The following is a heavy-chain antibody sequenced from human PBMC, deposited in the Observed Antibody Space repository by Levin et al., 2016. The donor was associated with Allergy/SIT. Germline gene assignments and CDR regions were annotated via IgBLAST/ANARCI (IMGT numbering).Heavy chain of an antibody. V-gene: IGHV1-2*04. J-gene: IGHJ3*02. CDR1: GYTFTGYY. D-gene: IGHD5-24*01. CDR3: ARGQGTDGDAFDI. Sequence: ASVKVSCKASGYTFTGYYMHWVRQAPGQGLEWMGWINPNSGGTNYAQKFQGWVTMTRDTSISTAYMELSRLRSDDTAVYYCARGQGTDGDAFDIWGQGTMVTVSS. CDR2: INPNSGGT.